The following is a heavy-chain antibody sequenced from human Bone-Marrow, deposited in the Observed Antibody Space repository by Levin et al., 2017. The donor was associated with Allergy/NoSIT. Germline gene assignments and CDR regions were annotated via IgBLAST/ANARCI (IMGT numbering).Heavy chain of an antibody. J-gene: IGHJ6*02. CDR1: GFTFSSYE. CDR3: AREIRGADYYYGLDV. CDR2: ISSSGLTT. D-gene: IGHD3-16*01. V-gene: IGHV3-48*03. Sequence: PGGSLRLSCAASGFTFSSYEMNWVRQAPGKGLEWVSYISSSGLTTYYADSVKGRFSISRGNAENSVYLQMNSLRAEDTALYYCAREIRGADYYYGLDVWGQGTTVTVSS.